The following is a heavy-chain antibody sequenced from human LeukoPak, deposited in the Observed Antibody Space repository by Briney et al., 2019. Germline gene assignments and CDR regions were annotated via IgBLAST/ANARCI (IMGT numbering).Heavy chain of an antibody. CDR1: GITFRSYA. CDR3: AKDDIAVAGYFDS. CDR2: ISGSGDII. V-gene: IGHV3-23*01. D-gene: IGHD6-19*01. J-gene: IGHJ4*02. Sequence: GESLRLSCAVSGITFRSYAMSWVRQAPGKGLDGVSGISGSGDIIYYADSIKGRFTVSRDNSKNTLHLQMNSLRAEDTALYYCAKDDIAVAGYFDSWGQGTLVTVSS.